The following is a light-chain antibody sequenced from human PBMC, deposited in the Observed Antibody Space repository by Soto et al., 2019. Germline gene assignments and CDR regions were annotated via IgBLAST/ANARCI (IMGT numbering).Light chain of an antibody. CDR2: DVN. J-gene: IGLJ1*01. CDR3: CSRTISSTYV. V-gene: IGLV2-14*01. CDR1: GSDVGGYNS. Sequence: QSVLIQPASLSGSPGQSITISCTGTGSDVGGYNSVSWYQQHPGKAPKLVIYDVNNRPSGVSNRFSGSKSGNTASLTISGLQAEDEADYYCCSRTISSTYVFGTGTKVTVL.